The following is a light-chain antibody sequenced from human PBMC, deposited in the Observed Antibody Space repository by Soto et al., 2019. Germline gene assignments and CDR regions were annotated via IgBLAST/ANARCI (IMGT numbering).Light chain of an antibody. Sequence: EIVMTQSPATLSVSPGERATLSCRASQSIGTNLAWYQQKPCQAPRLLIYAASTRATGIPATFSGSGSGTEFSLTISSLQSEDFAVYYCQHYYNWPRTFGQGTKVDIK. CDR3: QHYYNWPRT. V-gene: IGKV3-15*01. J-gene: IGKJ1*01. CDR2: AAS. CDR1: QSIGTN.